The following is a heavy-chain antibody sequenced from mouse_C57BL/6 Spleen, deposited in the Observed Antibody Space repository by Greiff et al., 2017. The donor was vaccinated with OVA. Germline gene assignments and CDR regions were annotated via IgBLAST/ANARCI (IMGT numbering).Heavy chain of an antibody. CDR2: IYPSDSET. CDR1: GYTFTSYW. Sequence: QVQLKQPGAELVRPGSSVKLSCKASGYTFTSYWMDWVKQRPGQGLEWIGNIYPSDSETHSNQKFKDKATLTVDKSSSTAYMQLSSLTSEDSAVYYCARSPYYGSSPYWYFDVWGTGTTVTVSS. CDR3: ARSPYYGSSPYWYFDV. D-gene: IGHD1-1*01. V-gene: IGHV1-61*01. J-gene: IGHJ1*03.